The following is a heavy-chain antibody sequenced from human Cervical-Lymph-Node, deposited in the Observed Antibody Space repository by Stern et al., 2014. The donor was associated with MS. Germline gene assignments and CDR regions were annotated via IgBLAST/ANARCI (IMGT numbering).Heavy chain of an antibody. Sequence: EVQLVESGGGFVQPGGSLRLSCADSAFTFRTYWMHWVRQVPGKELMCVSRINEDGSTTNYADCVKGRFTISRDNGRNTLYLQMNSLRAEDTAVYYCARDLSGRDDSWGQGTLVTVSS. CDR2: INEDGSTT. CDR3: ARDLSGRDDS. V-gene: IGHV3-74*01. J-gene: IGHJ4*02. CDR1: AFTFRTYW. D-gene: IGHD1-26*01.